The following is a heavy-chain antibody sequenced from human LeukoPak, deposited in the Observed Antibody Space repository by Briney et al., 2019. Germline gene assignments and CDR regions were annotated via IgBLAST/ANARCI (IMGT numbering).Heavy chain of an antibody. CDR3: ARSFSSGWYRDYYYYMDV. CDR2: IYYSGST. CDR1: GGSISSYY. D-gene: IGHD6-19*01. Sequence: PSETLSLTCTVSGGSISSYYWSWIRQPPGKGLEWIGYIYYSGSTNYNPSLKSRVTISVDTSKNQFSLKLSSVTAADTAVYYCARSFSSGWYRDYYYYMDVWGKGTTVTISS. V-gene: IGHV4-59*08. J-gene: IGHJ6*03.